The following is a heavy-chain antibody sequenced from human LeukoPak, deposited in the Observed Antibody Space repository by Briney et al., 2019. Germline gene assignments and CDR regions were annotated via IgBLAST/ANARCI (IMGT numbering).Heavy chain of an antibody. CDR1: DGSFSGYY. D-gene: IGHD2-2*02. V-gene: IGHV4-34*01. Sequence: SETLSLTCAVYDGSFSGYYWSWIRQPPGKGLEWIGEINHSGSTNYNPSLKSRVTISVDTSKNQFSLKLSSVTAADTAVYYCARRSATYTYYYYYYMDVWGKGTTVTVSS. CDR3: ARRSATYTYYYYYYMDV. CDR2: INHSGST. J-gene: IGHJ6*03.